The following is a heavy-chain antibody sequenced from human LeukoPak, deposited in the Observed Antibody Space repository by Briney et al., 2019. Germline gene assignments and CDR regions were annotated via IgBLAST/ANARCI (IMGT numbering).Heavy chain of an antibody. J-gene: IGHJ6*03. CDR2: INTNTGNP. CDR3: ARAWELQSYYYYYMDV. V-gene: IGHV7-4-1*02. Sequence: ASVKVSCKASGGTFSSYAISWVRQAPGQGLEWMGWINTNTGNPTYAQGFTGRFVFSLDTSVSTAYLQISSLKAEDTAVYYCARAWELQSYYYYYMDVWGKGTTVTVSS. CDR1: GGTFSSYA. D-gene: IGHD1-26*01.